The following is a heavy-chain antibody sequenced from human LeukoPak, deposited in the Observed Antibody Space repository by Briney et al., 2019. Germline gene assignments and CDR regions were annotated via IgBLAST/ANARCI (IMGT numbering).Heavy chain of an antibody. D-gene: IGHD3-22*01. J-gene: IGHJ4*02. Sequence: SETLSLTCTVSGGSISSYYWSWIRQPPGKGLGWIGYIYYSGSTNYNPSLKSRVTISVDTSKNQFSLKLSSVTAADTAVYYCAEGDYYDSSGYFVWGQGTLVTVSS. CDR1: GGSISSYY. CDR3: AEGDYYDSSGYFV. CDR2: IYYSGST. V-gene: IGHV4-59*01.